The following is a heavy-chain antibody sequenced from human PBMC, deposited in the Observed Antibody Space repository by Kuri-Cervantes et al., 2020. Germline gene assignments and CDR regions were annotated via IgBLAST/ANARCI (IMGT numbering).Heavy chain of an antibody. Sequence: ASVKVSCKASGYTFNNYAMNWVRQAPGQGLEWMGWINTNTGNPTYAQGFTGRFVFSLDTSVSTAYLQINSLKAEDTAVYYCARDRGATNYYSSGSYYRGFPWGQGTLVTVSS. V-gene: IGHV7-4-1*02. CDR3: ARDRGATNYYSSGSYYRGFP. D-gene: IGHD3-10*01. J-gene: IGHJ5*02. CDR2: INTNTGNP. CDR1: GYTFNNYA.